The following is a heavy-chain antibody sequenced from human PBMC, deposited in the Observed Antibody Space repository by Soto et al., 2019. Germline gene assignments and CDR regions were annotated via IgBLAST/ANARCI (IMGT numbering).Heavy chain of an antibody. J-gene: IGHJ6*02. CDR3: ARVLAYCGGDCYSYRGYYYYYGMDV. V-gene: IGHV4-59*01. D-gene: IGHD2-21*02. CDR2: IYYSGST. Sequence: SETLSLTCTVPGGSISSYYWSWIRQPPGKGLEWIGYIYYSGSTNYNPSLKSRVTISVDTSKNQFSLKLSSVTAADTAVYYCARVLAYCGGDCYSYRGYYYYYGMDVWGQGTTVTVSS. CDR1: GGSISSYY.